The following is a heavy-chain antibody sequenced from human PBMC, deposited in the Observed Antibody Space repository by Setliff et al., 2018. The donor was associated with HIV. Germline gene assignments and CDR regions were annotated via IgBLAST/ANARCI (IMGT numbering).Heavy chain of an antibody. CDR3: ARDQDSGSPGWYFDL. V-gene: IGHV4-59*11. CDR1: GGSIRSHY. J-gene: IGHJ2*01. D-gene: IGHD1-26*01. CDR2: IYYSGST. Sequence: SLTCSVSGGSIRSHYWSWIRQPPGEGLEWIGYIYYSGSTNYNPSLKGRVTISVDTSKSQFSLKLSSVTAADTAVYYCARDQDSGSPGWYFDLWGRGTLVTVSS.